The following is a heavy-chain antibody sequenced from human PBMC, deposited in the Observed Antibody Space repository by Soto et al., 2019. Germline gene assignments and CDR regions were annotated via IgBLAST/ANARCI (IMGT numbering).Heavy chain of an antibody. CDR1: GYIFTSYY. D-gene: IGHD3-16*01. J-gene: IGHJ4*02. V-gene: IGHV1-46*03. CDR3: ARIGSYHGFDY. CDR2: INPGGGST. Sequence: GASVKVSCKASGYIFTSYYVHCVRQAPGQGLEWMGLINPGGGSTSYTQSFQGRVTMTRDTSTSTVYMELSSLRSEDTAVYYCARIGSYHGFDYWGQGTLVTVSS.